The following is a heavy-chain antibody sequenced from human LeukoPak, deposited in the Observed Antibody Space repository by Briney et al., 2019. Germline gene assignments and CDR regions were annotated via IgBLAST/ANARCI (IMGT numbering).Heavy chain of an antibody. V-gene: IGHV3-21*01. CDR3: ARDMEPDAFDI. CDR1: GFHFSTYS. J-gene: IGHJ3*02. D-gene: IGHD1-1*01. Sequence: GGSLRLSCAASGFHFSTYSMHWVRQAPGKGLEWVSAISGSGGSTYYADSVKGRFTISRDTAKNSLYLQMNSLRAEDTALYYCARDMEPDAFDIWGQGTMVTVSS. CDR2: ISGSGGST.